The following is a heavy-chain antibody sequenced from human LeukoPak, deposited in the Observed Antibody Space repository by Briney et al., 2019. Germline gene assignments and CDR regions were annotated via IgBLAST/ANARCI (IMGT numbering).Heavy chain of an antibody. CDR2: ISSSSSYI. CDR3: ARDGLLWFGDLWNWFDP. Sequence: GGSLRLSCAASGFTFSSYSMNWVRQAPGKGLEWVSSISSSSSYIYYADSVKGRFTISRDNAKNSLYLQMNSLRAEDTAVYYCARDGLLWFGDLWNWFDPWSQGTLVNVSS. J-gene: IGHJ5*02. D-gene: IGHD3-10*01. CDR1: GFTFSSYS. V-gene: IGHV3-21*01.